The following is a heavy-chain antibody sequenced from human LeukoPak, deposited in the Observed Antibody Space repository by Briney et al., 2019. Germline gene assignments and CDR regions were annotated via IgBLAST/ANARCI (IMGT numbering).Heavy chain of an antibody. D-gene: IGHD3-22*01. V-gene: IGHV4-59*01. CDR3: ATSDSSGVDY. J-gene: IGHJ4*02. CDR2: IYYSGSS. Sequence: PSETLSLTCIVSSGSISSYYWSWIRQPPGKGLEWIGCIYYSGSSNYNPSLKSRVTISVDTSKNQFSLKLSSVTAADTAVYYCATSDSSGVDYWGQGTLVTVSS. CDR1: SGSISSYY.